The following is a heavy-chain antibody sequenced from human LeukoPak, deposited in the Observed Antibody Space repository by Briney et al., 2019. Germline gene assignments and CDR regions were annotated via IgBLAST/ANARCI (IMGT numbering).Heavy chain of an antibody. V-gene: IGHV1-46*01. Sequence: GASVKVSCKASGYTFTSYYMHWVRQAPGQGLEWMGIINPSGGSTSYAQKFQGRVTMTRDTSTSTVYMELSSLRSEDTAVYYCARSLNQLPRGPYYFDYWGQGTLVTVSS. CDR1: GYTFTSYY. CDR2: INPSGGST. D-gene: IGHD2-2*01. CDR3: ARSLNQLPRGPYYFDY. J-gene: IGHJ4*02.